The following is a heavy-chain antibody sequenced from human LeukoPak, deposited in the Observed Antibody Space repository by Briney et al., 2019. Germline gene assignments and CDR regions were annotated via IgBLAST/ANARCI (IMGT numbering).Heavy chain of an antibody. CDR3: AVIVATITGPGDY. CDR1: GCTFSSYG. V-gene: IGHV3-30*03. CDR2: ISYDGSNK. Sequence: PGRSLRLSCAASGCTFSSYGMHWVRQAPGKGLEWVAVISYDGSNKYYADSVKGRFTISRDNSKNTLYLQMNSLRAEDTAVYYCAVIVATITGPGDYWGQGTLVTVSS. J-gene: IGHJ4*02. D-gene: IGHD5-12*01.